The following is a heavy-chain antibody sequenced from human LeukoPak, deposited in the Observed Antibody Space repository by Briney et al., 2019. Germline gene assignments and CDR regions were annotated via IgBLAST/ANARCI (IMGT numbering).Heavy chain of an antibody. CDR3: AKGFSPYYDSSEGWFDP. J-gene: IGHJ5*02. CDR1: GFTFSDYY. CDR2: ISSSSSYT. V-gene: IGHV3-11*06. Sequence: GGSLRLSCAASGFTFSDYYMSWIRQAPGKGLEWVSYISSSSSYTNYADSVKGRFTISRDNAKNSLYLQMNSLRAEDTAVYYCAKGFSPYYDSSEGWFDPWGQGTLVTVSS. D-gene: IGHD3-22*01.